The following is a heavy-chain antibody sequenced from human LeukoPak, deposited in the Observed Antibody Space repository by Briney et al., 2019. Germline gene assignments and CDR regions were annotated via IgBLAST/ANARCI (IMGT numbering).Heavy chain of an antibody. CDR2: INPNSGGT. CDR3: ARARSYYYDSSGHYLY. D-gene: IGHD3-22*01. CDR1: GYTFTGYY. Sequence: ASVKVSCKASGYTFTGYYMHWVRQAPGQGLEWMGWINPNSGGTNYAQKFQGRVTMTRDTSISTAYMELSRLRSDDTAVYYCARARSYYYDSSGHYLYWGQGTLVTVSS. J-gene: IGHJ4*02. V-gene: IGHV1-2*02.